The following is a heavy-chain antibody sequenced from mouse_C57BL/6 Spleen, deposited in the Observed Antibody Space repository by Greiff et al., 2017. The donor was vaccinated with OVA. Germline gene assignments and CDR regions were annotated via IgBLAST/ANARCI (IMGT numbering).Heavy chain of an antibody. J-gene: IGHJ1*03. D-gene: IGHD2-5*01. V-gene: IGHV14-2*01. CDR1: GFNIKDYY. CDR2: IDPEDGET. CDR3: ASYSNYPYWYFDV. Sequence: VQLQQSGAELVKPGASVKLSCTASGFNIKDYYMHWVKQRTEQGLEWIGRIDPEDGETKYAPKIQGKATITADTSSNTAYLQLSSLTSEDTAVYYCASYSNYPYWYFDVWGTGTTVTVSS.